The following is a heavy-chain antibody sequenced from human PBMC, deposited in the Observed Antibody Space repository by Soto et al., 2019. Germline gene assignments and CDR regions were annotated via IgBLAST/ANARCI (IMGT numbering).Heavy chain of an antibody. D-gene: IGHD3-22*01. Sequence: QVQLVQSGAEVKKPGASVKVSCKASGYTFTSYGISWVRQAPGQGLEWMGWISAYNGNTNYAQKLQGRVTMTTDTSTSTAYMELRSPRSDDTAVYYCARDYDSSGYSDQNWFDPWGQGTLVTVSS. J-gene: IGHJ5*02. V-gene: IGHV1-18*01. CDR3: ARDYDSSGYSDQNWFDP. CDR2: ISAYNGNT. CDR1: GYTFTSYG.